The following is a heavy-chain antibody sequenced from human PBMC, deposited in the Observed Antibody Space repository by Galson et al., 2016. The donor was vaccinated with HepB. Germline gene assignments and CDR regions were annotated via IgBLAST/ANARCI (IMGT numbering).Heavy chain of an antibody. CDR2: IVYSGVNT. CDR1: GFTFTSYA. CDR3: ANATSWVLDF. D-gene: IGHD1-26*01. Sequence: SLRLSCAASGFTFTSYAMCWVRQAPGKGLEWVSAIVYSGVNTYYADSVRGRFTISRDNSKSTLYLQMNSLRDEDAAVYYWANATSWVLDFWGQGNLVTVSS. J-gene: IGHJ4*02. V-gene: IGHV3-23*01.